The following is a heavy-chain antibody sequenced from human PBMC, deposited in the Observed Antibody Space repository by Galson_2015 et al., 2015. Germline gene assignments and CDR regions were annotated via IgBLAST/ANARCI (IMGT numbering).Heavy chain of an antibody. CDR2: ISYDGSIK. J-gene: IGHJ4*02. CDR1: GFSLPNNG. CDR3: ARDPSHTIDY. Sequence: SLRLSCAASGFSLPNNGMHWVRQAPDKGLEWVAVISYDGSIKSYADSVKGRFTVSRDISKNMLFLQMNSLRAEDTAVYYCARDPSHTIDYWGQGTLVTVSS. V-gene: IGHV3-33*01.